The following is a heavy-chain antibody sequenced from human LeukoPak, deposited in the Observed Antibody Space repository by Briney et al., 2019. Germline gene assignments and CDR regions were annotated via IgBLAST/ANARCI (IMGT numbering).Heavy chain of an antibody. CDR1: GDSITSSSHH. J-gene: IGHJ4*02. CDR2: IYFGRTT. CDR3: VRHNGRGGATMGSLDS. V-gene: IGHV4-39*01. D-gene: IGHD5-12*01. Sequence: SETLSLTCTVSGDSITSSSHHWGWIRQSPGKGLEWIGSIYFGRTTYYNPSPSSRVALSVVTSKNQLSLQLTSVTAADTAVYYCVRHNGRGGATMGSLDSWGQGSLVTVSS.